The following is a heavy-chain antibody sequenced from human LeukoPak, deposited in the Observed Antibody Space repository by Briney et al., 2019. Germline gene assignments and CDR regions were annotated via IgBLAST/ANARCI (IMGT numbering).Heavy chain of an antibody. Sequence: SDTLSLTCAVSGYSISSGYSCGWIRQPPGKGLEWIGSIYHSGSTYYNPSLKSRVTISVDTSKNQFSLKLSSVTAADTAVYYCARPHGYNIFDYWGQGTLVTVSS. CDR2: IYHSGST. D-gene: IGHD5-24*01. J-gene: IGHJ4*02. CDR1: GYSISSGYS. V-gene: IGHV4-38-2*01. CDR3: ARPHGYNIFDY.